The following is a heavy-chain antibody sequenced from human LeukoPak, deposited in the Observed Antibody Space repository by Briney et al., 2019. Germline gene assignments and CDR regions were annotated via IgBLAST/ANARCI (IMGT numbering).Heavy chain of an antibody. Sequence: ASVKVSCKASGYTFTGYYMHWVRQAPGQGLEWMGWISAYNGNTNYAQMLQGRVTMTTDTSTSTAYMELRSLRSDDTAVYYCARDRNGGNSDYWGQGTLVTVSS. CDR2: ISAYNGNT. CDR3: ARDRNGGNSDY. CDR1: GYTFTGYY. V-gene: IGHV1-18*04. D-gene: IGHD4-23*01. J-gene: IGHJ4*02.